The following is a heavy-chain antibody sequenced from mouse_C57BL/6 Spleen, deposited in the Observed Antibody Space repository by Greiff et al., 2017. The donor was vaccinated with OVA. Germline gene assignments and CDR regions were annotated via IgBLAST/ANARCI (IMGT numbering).Heavy chain of an antibody. CDR1: GYSITSGYY. Sequence: VQLQQSGPGLVKPSQSLSLTCSVTGYSITSGYYWNWIRQFPGNKLEWMGYISYDGSNNYNPSLKNRISITRDTSKNQFFLKLNSVTTEDTATYYCARDDYYGSSYFDYWGQGTTLTVSS. J-gene: IGHJ2*01. CDR2: ISYDGSN. CDR3: ARDDYYGSSYFDY. V-gene: IGHV3-6*01. D-gene: IGHD1-1*01.